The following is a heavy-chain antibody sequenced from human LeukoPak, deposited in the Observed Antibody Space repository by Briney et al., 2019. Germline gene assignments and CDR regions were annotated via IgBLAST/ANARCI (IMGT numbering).Heavy chain of an antibody. CDR1: GYTFTSYD. V-gene: IGHV1-8*01. J-gene: IGHJ4*02. Sequence: ASVKVSCKASGYTFTSYDINWVRQVTGQGLEWMGWMNLNNGNTGYAQKFQGRVTMTSDTSISTAYMELSSLTSEDTAVYYCARGLGGSYYLPFDYWGQGTLVTVSS. CDR3: ARGLGGSYYLPFDY. CDR2: MNLNNGNT. D-gene: IGHD1-26*01.